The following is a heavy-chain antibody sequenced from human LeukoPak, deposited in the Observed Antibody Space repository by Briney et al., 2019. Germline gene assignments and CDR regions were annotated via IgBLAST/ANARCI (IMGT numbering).Heavy chain of an antibody. Sequence: SETLSLTCTVSGGSISSYYWSWIRQPPGKGLEWIGYIYYSGSTNYNPSLKSRVTISVDTSKNQFSLKLSSVTAADTAVYYCARRSKSGSYYYWGQGTLVTVSS. CDR2: IYYSGST. CDR1: GGSISSYY. D-gene: IGHD1-26*01. CDR3: ARRSKSGSYYY. J-gene: IGHJ4*02. V-gene: IGHV4-59*01.